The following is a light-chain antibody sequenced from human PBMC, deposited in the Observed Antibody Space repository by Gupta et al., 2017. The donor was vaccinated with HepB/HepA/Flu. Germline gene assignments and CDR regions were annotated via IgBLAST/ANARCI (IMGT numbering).Light chain of an antibody. CDR3: HHCGYWPIT. Sequence: TVLPPSPATLSVSPGERATLSCMASQNIRGYLAWYQQKPDQAPRLLIYDASSRATGTPVRFSGSGSGTEFTLTISSLQPEDFAVYYCHHCGYWPITFGGGTKVEIK. J-gene: IGKJ4*01. CDR1: QNIRGY. V-gene: IGKV3-15*01. CDR2: DAS.